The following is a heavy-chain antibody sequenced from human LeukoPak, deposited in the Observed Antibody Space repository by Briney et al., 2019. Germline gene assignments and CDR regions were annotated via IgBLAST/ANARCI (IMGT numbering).Heavy chain of an antibody. CDR3: ARAPDYDNSSPNAFDI. CDR2: ISAGNANT. D-gene: IGHD3-22*01. Sequence: ASVKVSCKASGYTFTSYGISWVRQAPGQRLEWMGWISAGNANTKYSQNFQGRVTITRDTSASTAYMELSSLRSEDTAVFYCARAPDYDNSSPNAFDIWGQGTMVTVSS. J-gene: IGHJ3*02. CDR1: GYTFTSYG. V-gene: IGHV1-3*01.